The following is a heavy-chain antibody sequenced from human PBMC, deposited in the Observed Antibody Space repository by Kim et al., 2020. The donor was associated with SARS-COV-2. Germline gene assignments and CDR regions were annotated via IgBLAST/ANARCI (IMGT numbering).Heavy chain of an antibody. CDR2: IIPIFGTA. CDR3: ARALGGCPVRTSCYIGNWFDP. V-gene: IGHV1-69*13. CDR1: GGTFSSYA. D-gene: IGHD2-2*02. Sequence: SVKVSCKASGGTFSSYAISWVRQAPGQGLEWMGGIIPIFGTANYAQKFQGRVTITADESTSTAYMELSSLRSEDTAVYYCARALGGCPVRTSCYIGNWFDPWGQGTLVTVSS. J-gene: IGHJ5*02.